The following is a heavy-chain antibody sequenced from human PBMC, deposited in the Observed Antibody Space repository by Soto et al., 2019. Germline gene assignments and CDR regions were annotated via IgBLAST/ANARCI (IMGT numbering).Heavy chain of an antibody. CDR3: ARATHPYYSDSPFDY. CDR1: GGSISSGGYY. V-gene: IGHV4-31*03. D-gene: IGHD3-22*01. J-gene: IGHJ4*02. Sequence: PSETLSLTCTVSGGSISSGGYYWSWIRQHPGKGLEWIGYIYYSGSTYYNPSLKSRVTISVDTSKNQFSLKLSSVTAADTAVYYCARATHPYYSDSPFDYWGQGTLVTVSS. CDR2: IYYSGST.